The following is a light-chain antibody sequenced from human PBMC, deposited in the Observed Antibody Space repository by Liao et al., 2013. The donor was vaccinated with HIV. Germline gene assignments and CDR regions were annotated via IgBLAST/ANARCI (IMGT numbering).Light chain of an antibody. J-gene: IGLJ1*01. Sequence: SYELTQPPSVSVSPGQTARITCSGDALPKQYAYWYQQKPGQAPVLVIYYDSDRPSGIPERFSGSNSGNTATLTISRVEAGDEADYYCQVWDSSSDHPGVFGTGTKVTVL. V-gene: IGLV3-21*01. CDR2: YDS. CDR1: ALPKQY. CDR3: QVWDSSSDHPGV.